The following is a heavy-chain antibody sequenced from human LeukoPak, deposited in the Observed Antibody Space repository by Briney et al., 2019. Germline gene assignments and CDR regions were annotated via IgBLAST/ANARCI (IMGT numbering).Heavy chain of an antibody. V-gene: IGHV4-34*01. CDR3: DGVRGSYGGFDY. CDR2: IDQSGSS. CDR1: GGSFRGYY. Sequence: SETLSLTCAVYGGSFRGYYWSWIRQSPGKGLEWIGEIDQSGSSDYNPSLKSRVTISVDTSKNQFSLKLSSVTAADTAVYYCDGVRGSYGGFDYWGQGTLVTVSS. D-gene: IGHD1-26*01. J-gene: IGHJ4*02.